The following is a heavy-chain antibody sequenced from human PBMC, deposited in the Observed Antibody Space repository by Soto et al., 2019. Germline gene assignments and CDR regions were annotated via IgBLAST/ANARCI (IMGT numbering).Heavy chain of an antibody. V-gene: IGHV3-13*01. D-gene: IGHD1-26*01. CDR3: ARLNVGVGSNSFDY. CDR2: IGPAGDS. Sequence: DVRLVESGGGLVQPGGSLRLSCAVSGFTFSSNHLHWVRQGRGEGLEWVSGIGPAGDSYYSGSVKGRFIISRENAKNSFYLQMNNLRAEDTAVYFCARLNVGVGSNSFDYWGQGTLVTVSS. CDR1: GFTFSSNH. J-gene: IGHJ4*02.